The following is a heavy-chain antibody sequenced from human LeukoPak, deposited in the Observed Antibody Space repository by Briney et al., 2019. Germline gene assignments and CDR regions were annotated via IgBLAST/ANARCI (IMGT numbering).Heavy chain of an antibody. Sequence: GASVKVSCKASGGTFSSYAISWVRQAPGQGLEWMGGIIPIFGTANYAQKFQGRVTITTDESTSTAYMELSSLRSEDTAVYYCASLPNDNYYYMDVWGKGTTVTVSS. CDR3: ASLPNDNYYYMDV. J-gene: IGHJ6*03. CDR2: IIPIFGTA. D-gene: IGHD3-22*01. V-gene: IGHV1-69*05. CDR1: GGTFSSYA.